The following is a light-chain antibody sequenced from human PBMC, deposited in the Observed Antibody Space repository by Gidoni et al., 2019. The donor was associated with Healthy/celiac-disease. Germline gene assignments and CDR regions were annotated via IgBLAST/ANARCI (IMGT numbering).Light chain of an antibody. V-gene: IGKV3-20*01. CDR1: QSVSSSY. J-gene: IGKJ4*01. Sequence: EIVLTHSPGTLSLSPGERATLSCRASQSVSSSYLAWYQQKPGQAPRLLIYGASSRATGIPDRFSGSGSGTDFTLTISRLEPEDFAVYYCQQYGSSPTFXGXTKVEIK. CDR3: QQYGSSPT. CDR2: GAS.